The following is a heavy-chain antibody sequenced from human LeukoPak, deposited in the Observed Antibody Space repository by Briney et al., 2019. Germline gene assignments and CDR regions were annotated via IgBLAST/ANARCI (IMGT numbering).Heavy chain of an antibody. V-gene: IGHV3-30*02. CDR3: AREEGGGYDAFDI. Sequence: PGGSLRLSCTTSGFTFGDYGMSWVRQAPGKGLEWVAFIRYDGSNKYYADSVKGRFTISRDNSKNTLYLQMNSLRAEDTAVYYCAREEGGGYDAFDIWGQGTMVTVSS. CDR1: GFTFGDYG. D-gene: IGHD5-12*01. J-gene: IGHJ3*02. CDR2: IRYDGSNK.